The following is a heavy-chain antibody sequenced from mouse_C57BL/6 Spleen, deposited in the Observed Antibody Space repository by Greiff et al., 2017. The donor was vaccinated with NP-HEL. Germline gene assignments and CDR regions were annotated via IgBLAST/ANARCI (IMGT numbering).Heavy chain of an antibody. D-gene: IGHD2-2*01. CDR1: GFTFSSYG. CDR3: ARHGTMVTTPLDY. Sequence: EVKLMDSGGDLVKPGGSLKLSCAASGFTFSSYGMSWVRQTPDKRLEWVATISSGGSYTYYPDSVKGRFTISRDNAKNTLYLQMSSLKSEDTAMYYCARHGTMVTTPLDYWGQGTTLTVSS. J-gene: IGHJ2*01. CDR2: ISSGGSYT. V-gene: IGHV5-6*01.